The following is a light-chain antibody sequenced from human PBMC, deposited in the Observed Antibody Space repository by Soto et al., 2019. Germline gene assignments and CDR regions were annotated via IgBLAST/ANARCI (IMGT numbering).Light chain of an antibody. V-gene: IGLV1-40*01. CDR1: RSNIGSGYD. CDR3: QSYDSSLSGSIV. CDR2: RDT. J-gene: IGLJ1*01. Sequence: QSVPTQPPSVSGAPGQRVTISCTGCRSNIGSGYDVHWYQQVPAAAPKLLIYRDTTRPSGVPDRFSGSKSGTSAFLAITGLLAEDEADYYCQSYDSSLSGSIVVGAGTKVTVL.